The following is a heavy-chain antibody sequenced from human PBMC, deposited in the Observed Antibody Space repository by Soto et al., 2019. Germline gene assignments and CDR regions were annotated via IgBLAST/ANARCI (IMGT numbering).Heavy chain of an antibody. D-gene: IGHD3-16*01. V-gene: IGHV4-39*01. CDR3: ARHGGEGIVITLGEVIPRVAFDS. J-gene: IGHJ4*02. Sequence: QVHLQESGPGLVRPSETLSLTCTVSGYSPSSNTFYWGWIRQPPGKGLEWIGNIDFSGRTSYNPSLRSRVTISADASKKQFSLKLTSVTAADTAIYYCARHGGEGIVITLGEVIPRVAFDSWGQGTVVTVSS. CDR1: GYSPSSNTFY. CDR2: IDFSGRT.